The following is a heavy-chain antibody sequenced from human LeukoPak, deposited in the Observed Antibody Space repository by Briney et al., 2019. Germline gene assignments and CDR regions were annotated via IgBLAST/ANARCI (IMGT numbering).Heavy chain of an antibody. J-gene: IGHJ5*02. Sequence: PGGSLRLSCAASGFTFSDYALGWVRQAPGRGLEWVATLSGSGAGTYYSDSVQGWFTISRDNSKNTLYLQMNGLRADDTAVYYCALLDKLLVSDPWGQGTLVTVSS. CDR1: GFTFSDYA. V-gene: IGHV3-23*01. CDR2: LSGSGAGT. CDR3: ALLDKLLVSDP. D-gene: IGHD2/OR15-2a*01.